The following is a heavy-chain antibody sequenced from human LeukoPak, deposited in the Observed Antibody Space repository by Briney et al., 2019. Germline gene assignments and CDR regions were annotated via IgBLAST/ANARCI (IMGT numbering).Heavy chain of an antibody. CDR3: ARYDPRYYYYGMDV. V-gene: IGHV4-4*02. CDR1: GGSISSSNW. D-gene: IGHD1-1*01. CDR2: IYHSGST. Sequence: SETLSLTCAVSGGSISSSNWWSWVRQPPGKGLEWIGEIYHSGSTNYNPSLKSRVTISVDKSKNQFSLKLSSVTAADTAVYYCARYDPRYYYYGMDVWGQGTTVTVSS. J-gene: IGHJ6*02.